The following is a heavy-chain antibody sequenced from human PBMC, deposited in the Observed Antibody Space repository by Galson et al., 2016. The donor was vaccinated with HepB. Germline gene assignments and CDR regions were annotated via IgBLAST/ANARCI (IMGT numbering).Heavy chain of an antibody. CDR3: MLGSCSPRCYSHSPYYYYYGMDV. CDR2: IIPAFGPP. V-gene: IGHV1-69*13. CDR1: GGTFRTNA. J-gene: IGHJ6*02. Sequence: SVKVSCKASGGTFRTNAISWARQAPGQGLEWLGGIIPAFGPPNYAQKFQDRVTITADESTTTVYMELNSLRSDDTAVYYCMLGSCSPRCYSHSPYYYYYGMDVWGQGTSVTVSS. D-gene: IGHD2-15*01.